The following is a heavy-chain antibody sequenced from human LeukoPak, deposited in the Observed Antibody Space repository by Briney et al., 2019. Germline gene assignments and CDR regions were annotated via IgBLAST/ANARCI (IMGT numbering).Heavy chain of an antibody. CDR1: GFSLRNNGGG. J-gene: IGHJ4*02. Sequence: SGPPLVKPTQTLTLTCTFSGFSLRNNGGGVGWIRQPPGKALEWLSLIYSNNDKRYRPSLKSRLTITNDTSKNQEVLTMTNMDPVDTSTYYCAHRSCDTTMCYSFDYWGPGTLVTVSS. V-gene: IGHV2-5*01. D-gene: IGHD1-26*01. CDR2: IYSNNDK. CDR3: AHRSCDTTMCYSFDY.